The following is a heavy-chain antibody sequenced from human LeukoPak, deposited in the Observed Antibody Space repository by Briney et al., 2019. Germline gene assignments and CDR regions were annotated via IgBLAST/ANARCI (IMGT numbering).Heavy chain of an antibody. Sequence: GGSLRLSCAASGFTLSSYAMKWVRQAPGKGLEWASAISRTSAYIYYSDSKGRFTISRDNAKNSVYLQIDSLRAEDTAVYYCARDERRYCSDSSCYPGDYWGQGTLVTVSS. J-gene: IGHJ4*02. V-gene: IGHV3-21*01. CDR1: GFTLSSYA. CDR2: ISRTSAYI. CDR3: ARDERRYCSDSSCYPGDY. D-gene: IGHD2-2*01.